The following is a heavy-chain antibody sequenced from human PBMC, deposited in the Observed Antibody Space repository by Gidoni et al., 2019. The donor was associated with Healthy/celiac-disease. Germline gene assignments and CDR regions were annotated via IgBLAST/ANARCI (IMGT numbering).Heavy chain of an antibody. D-gene: IGHD2-15*01. V-gene: IGHV3-30*18. CDR1: GFTFSSYG. J-gene: IGHJ1*01. CDR3: AKDPTGRVLPKGWFQH. CDR2: ISFDGSNK. Sequence: QVQLVESGGGVVQPGRSLRLSCAASGFTFSSYGMHWVRQAPGKGLEWLAVISFDGSNKYYADSVKGRFTISRDNSKNTLYLQMNSLRAEDTAVYYCAKDPTGRVLPKGWFQHWGQGTLVTVSS.